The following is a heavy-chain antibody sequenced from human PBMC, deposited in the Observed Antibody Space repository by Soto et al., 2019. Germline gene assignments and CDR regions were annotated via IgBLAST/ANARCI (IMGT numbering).Heavy chain of an antibody. V-gene: IGHV3-23*04. J-gene: IGHJ4*02. CDR3: AKGYSTGWHSSLNS. Sequence: EVQLVESGGGLVQPGGSLRLSCAASGFTFSNYGVSWVRQALGKGLECVSAITNNSDYTYYADSVKGRFTVSRDNSKNTLFLEMNSLRAEDTAVYYCAKGYSTGWHSSLNSWGQGTLVTVSS. CDR1: GFTFSNYG. CDR2: ITNNSDYT. D-gene: IGHD6-19*01.